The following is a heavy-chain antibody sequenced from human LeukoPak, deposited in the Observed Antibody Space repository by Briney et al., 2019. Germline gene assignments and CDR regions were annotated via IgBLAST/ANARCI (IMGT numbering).Heavy chain of an antibody. D-gene: IGHD4-17*01. CDR3: ARDLAGTTGSFDY. Sequence: PGGSLRLSCAASGFTFSSYEFYWVRQAPGKGLEWISYISTSGNTIFYADSVKGRFAISRDSAKNSLYLQMNSLRAEDTAVYYCARDLAGTTGSFDYWAQGTLVTVSS. CDR1: GFTFSSYE. J-gene: IGHJ4*02. CDR2: ISTSGNTI. V-gene: IGHV3-48*03.